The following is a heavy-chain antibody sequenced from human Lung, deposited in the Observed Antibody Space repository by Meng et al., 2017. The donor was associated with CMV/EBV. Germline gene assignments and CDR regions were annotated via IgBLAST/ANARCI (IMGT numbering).Heavy chain of an antibody. CDR2: ISAYNGNT. J-gene: IGHJ4*02. CDR3: ARVEVGITSGDY. D-gene: IGHD1-26*01. Sequence: VKSAGAPLKVPCKESGNHFTNYVITWLRQSPGKGLEGMGWISAYNGNTNYAQTLQGRVTMTTDTSTSTAYMELRSLRSDDTAVYYCARVEVGITSGDYWGQGTLVTVSS. V-gene: IGHV1-18*01. CDR1: GNHFTNYV.